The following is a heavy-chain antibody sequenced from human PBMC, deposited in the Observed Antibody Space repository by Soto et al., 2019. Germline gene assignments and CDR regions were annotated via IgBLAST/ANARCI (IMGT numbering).Heavy chain of an antibody. CDR3: ARAGNTVTTLVGY. V-gene: IGHV4-59*01. J-gene: IGHJ4*01. CDR2: IDYSGST. Sequence: PSETLSLTCTVSDDSISSYYWSWIRQPPGKGLEWIGYIDYSGSTNYNPSLKSRVTMSVDTSKNQFSLQLSSVTAADTAVHYCARAGNTVTTLVGYWGHGTLVTVSS. D-gene: IGHD4-17*01. CDR1: DDSISSYY.